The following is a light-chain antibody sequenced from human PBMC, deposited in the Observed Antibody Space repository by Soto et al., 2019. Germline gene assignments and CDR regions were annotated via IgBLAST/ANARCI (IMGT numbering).Light chain of an antibody. CDR2: DVS. V-gene: IGLV2-11*01. Sequence: QSALTQPRSVSGSPGQSVTISCTGPSIDVGGSNHVSWYQQHPGKAPKLMIYDVSERPSGVPDRFSGSKSGNTASLTISGLQAEDEADYYCCSYAVTFYVFGTGTKLTVL. CDR1: SIDVGGSNH. CDR3: CSYAVTFYV. J-gene: IGLJ1*01.